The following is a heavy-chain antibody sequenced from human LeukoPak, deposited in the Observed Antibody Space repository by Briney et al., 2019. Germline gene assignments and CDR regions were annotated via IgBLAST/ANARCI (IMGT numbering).Heavy chain of an antibody. J-gene: IGHJ4*02. CDR1: GFTFSSYA. Sequence: TGGSLRLSCAASGFTFSSYAMHWVREARGKGREGGAVISYDGSNKYYADSVKGRFTISRDNSKNTLYLQMNSLRAEDTAVYYCASSYSSSWYFGNYFDYWGQGTLVTVSS. D-gene: IGHD6-13*01. CDR3: ASSYSSSWYFGNYFDY. CDR2: ISYDGSNK. V-gene: IGHV3-30*04.